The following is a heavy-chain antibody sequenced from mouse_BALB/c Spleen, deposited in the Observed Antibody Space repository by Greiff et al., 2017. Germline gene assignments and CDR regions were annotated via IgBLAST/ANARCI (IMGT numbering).Heavy chain of an antibody. J-gene: IGHJ4*01. D-gene: IGHD2-4*01. V-gene: IGHV7-3*02. Sequence: EVQLQESGGGLVQPGGSLRLSCATSGFTFTDYYMSWVRQPPGKALEWLGFIRNKANGYTTEYSASVKGRFTISRDNSQSILYLQMNTLRAEDSATYYCARDTYYDHGDYAMDYWGQGTSVTVSS. CDR3: ARDTYYDHGDYAMDY. CDR2: IRNKANGYTT. CDR1: GFTFTDYY.